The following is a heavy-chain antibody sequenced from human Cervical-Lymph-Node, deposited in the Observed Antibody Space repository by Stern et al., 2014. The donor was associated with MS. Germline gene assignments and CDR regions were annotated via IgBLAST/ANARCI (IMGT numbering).Heavy chain of an antibody. CDR3: ARDRAAAAVFSWTDVPDI. CDR1: GFTFSSYW. D-gene: IGHD2-2*01. Sequence: EVQLVESGGGLVQPGGSLRLSCAASGFTFSSYWMHWVRQAPGKGLVWVSRINTDGSSTDYADSVKGRFTISRDNAKNTLYLQMNSLRVEDTAVYYCARDRAAAAVFSWTDVPDIWGQGTMVTVSS. CDR2: INTDGSST. J-gene: IGHJ3*02. V-gene: IGHV3-74*02.